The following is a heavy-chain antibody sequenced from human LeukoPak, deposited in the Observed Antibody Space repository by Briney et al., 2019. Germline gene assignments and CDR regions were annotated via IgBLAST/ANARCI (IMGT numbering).Heavy chain of an antibody. CDR3: ARDDNYCDTSGHFFDAFTL. D-gene: IGHD3-22*01. CDR2: ISSRYSYI. CDR1: VFTLSSYT. J-gene: IGHJ3*01. V-gene: IGHV3-21*06. Sequence: GGSLRLSCAASVFTLSSYTMNWVRQAPGKGLEWVSSISSRYSYIYYADSLKGRFTISRDNAKNLLYLQMNSLRGQDTRVYFFARDDNYCDTSGHFFDAFTLWGQGTMVTVS.